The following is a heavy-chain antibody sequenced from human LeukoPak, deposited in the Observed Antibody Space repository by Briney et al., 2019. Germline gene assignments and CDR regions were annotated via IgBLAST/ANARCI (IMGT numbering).Heavy chain of an antibody. J-gene: IGHJ4*02. CDR2: ISSSESSI. CDR3: GRGRPRGYSGYVIDY. V-gene: IGHV3-48*03. Sequence: GGSLRLSCAASGSTFSSYEMNWVRQAPRKGLEWVSYISSSESSIYYADSVKGRFTISRDNAKNTLYLQMNSLRAEDTAAFYCGRGRPRGYSGYVIDYWGQGTPITVSS. D-gene: IGHD5-12*01. CDR1: GSTFSSYE.